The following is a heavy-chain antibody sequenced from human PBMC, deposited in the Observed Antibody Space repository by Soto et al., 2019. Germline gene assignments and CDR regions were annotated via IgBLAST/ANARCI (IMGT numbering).Heavy chain of an antibody. CDR3: TRSTNCNYEYYFDY. J-gene: IGHJ4*02. CDR1: GFSLSRKGMS. CDR2: IDWEEEK. Sequence: SGPTLVNPKQTLILTCAFSGFSLSRKGMSVSWIRQPPGKALEFLALIDWEEEKFYSTSLRTRLTVSKHTSKSQVVLTLTNVDPVDTAKYYCTRSTNCNYEYYFDYWGQGTLVTVSS. D-gene: IGHD1-7*01. V-gene: IGHV2-70*01.